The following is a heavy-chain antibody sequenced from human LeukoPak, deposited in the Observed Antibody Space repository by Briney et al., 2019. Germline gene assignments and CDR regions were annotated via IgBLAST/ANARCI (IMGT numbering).Heavy chain of an antibody. Sequence: PGGSLRLSCEASGFTLEHYGMSWVRQAPGKGVEWVAGINWNGGITGYADSVKGRFTISRDNAKNSLYLQMNSLRAEDTALYYCARGYSSGWYYFDYWGQGTLVTVSS. CDR2: INWNGGIT. CDR3: ARGYSSGWYYFDY. D-gene: IGHD6-19*01. J-gene: IGHJ4*02. V-gene: IGHV3-20*04. CDR1: GFTLEHYG.